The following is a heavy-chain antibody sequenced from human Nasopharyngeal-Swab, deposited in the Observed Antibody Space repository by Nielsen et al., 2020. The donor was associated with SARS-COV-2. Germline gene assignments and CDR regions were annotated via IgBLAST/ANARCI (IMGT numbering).Heavy chain of an antibody. Sequence: KGLEWVSFISNSASSIYYADSVKGRFTVSRDNAKNSLYLQMNSLRAEDTALYYCARLAARDILFDSWGQGTLVTVSS. CDR3: ARLAARDILFDS. CDR2: ISNSASSI. V-gene: IGHV3-48*03. J-gene: IGHJ4*02. D-gene: IGHD2-15*01.